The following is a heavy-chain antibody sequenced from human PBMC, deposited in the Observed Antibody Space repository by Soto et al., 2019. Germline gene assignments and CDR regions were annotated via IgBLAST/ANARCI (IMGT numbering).Heavy chain of an antibody. J-gene: IGHJ6*02. CDR3: ASQLGHYYYYAGMDV. D-gene: IGHD1-1*01. CDR1: GGSFSGYY. V-gene: IGHV4-34*01. CDR2: INHSGST. Sequence: SETLSLTCAVYGGSFSGYYWSWIRQPPGKGLEWIGEINHSGSTNYNPSLKSRVTISVDTSKNQFSLKLSSVTAADTAVYYCASQLGHYYYYAGMDVWGQGTTVTVSS.